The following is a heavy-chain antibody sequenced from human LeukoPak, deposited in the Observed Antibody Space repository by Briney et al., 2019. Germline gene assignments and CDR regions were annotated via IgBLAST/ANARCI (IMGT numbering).Heavy chain of an antibody. CDR2: ISYDGSNK. J-gene: IGHJ4*02. CDR3: ARARARITIFGASDY. Sequence: GGSLRLSCAASGFTFSSYAMHWVRQAPGKGLEWVAVISYDGSNKYYADSVKGRFTISRDNSKNTLYLQMNSLRAEDTAVYYCARARARITIFGASDYWGQGTLVTVSS. CDR1: GFTFSSYA. D-gene: IGHD3-3*01. V-gene: IGHV3-30-3*01.